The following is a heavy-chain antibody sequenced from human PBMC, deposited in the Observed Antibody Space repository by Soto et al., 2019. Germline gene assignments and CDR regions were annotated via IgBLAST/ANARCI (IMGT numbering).Heavy chain of an antibody. J-gene: IGHJ4*02. D-gene: IGHD2-2*01. CDR3: ARDQSYCSSTSCYAFDY. CDR2: INAGNGKT. Sequence: QVQLVQSGAEVKKPGASVKVSCKASGYTFTSYAMHWVRQAPGQRIEWMVWINAGNGKTKYSQKFQGRVTITRDTSASTAYMELSSLRSEDTAVYYCARDQSYCSSTSCYAFDYWGQRTLVTVSS. CDR1: GYTFTSYA. V-gene: IGHV1-3*01.